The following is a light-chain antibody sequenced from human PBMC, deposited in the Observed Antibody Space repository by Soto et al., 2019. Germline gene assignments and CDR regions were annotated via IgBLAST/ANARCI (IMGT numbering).Light chain of an antibody. CDR1: PSDVGGSNS. CDR2: DVN. V-gene: IGLV2-8*01. J-gene: IGLJ2*01. CDR3: SSYAPSDVV. Sequence: QSVLTQPPSASGSPGQSVTISCTGTPSDVGGSNSVSWYQQHPGKAPNLMIYDVNKRPSGVPDRFSGSNSGNTASLTVSGLQAADEAYYFCSSYAPSDVVFGGGTKVTVL.